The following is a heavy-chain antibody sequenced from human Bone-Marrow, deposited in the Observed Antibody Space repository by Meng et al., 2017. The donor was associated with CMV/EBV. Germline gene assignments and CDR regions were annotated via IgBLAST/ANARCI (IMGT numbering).Heavy chain of an antibody. CDR3: AKDLSYVREGHFDY. Sequence: GESQMISCTASGFIFRSYGMHWVRQAPGKGLEWVAFIRDDGNNEYYGDSMKGRFTISRDNSKNTLYLQMHSLRAEDTAVYYCAKDLSYVREGHFDYWGQGTLVNVSS. CDR1: GFIFRSYG. V-gene: IGHV3-30*02. CDR2: IRDDGNNE. J-gene: IGHJ4*02. D-gene: IGHD3-10*02.